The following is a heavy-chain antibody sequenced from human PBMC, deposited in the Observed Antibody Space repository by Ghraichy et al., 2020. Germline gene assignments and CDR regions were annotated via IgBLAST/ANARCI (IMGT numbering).Heavy chain of an antibody. D-gene: IGHD5-12*01. CDR1: GFTFSNAW. Sequence: GGSLRLSCAASGFTFSNAWMSWVRQAPGKGLEWVGRIKSKTDGGTTDYAAPVKGRFTISRDDSKNTLYLQMNSLKTEDTAVYYCTTHHGSPKVATISLSGYWGQGTLVTVSS. V-gene: IGHV3-15*01. CDR2: IKSKTDGGTT. J-gene: IGHJ4*02. CDR3: TTHHGSPKVATISLSGY.